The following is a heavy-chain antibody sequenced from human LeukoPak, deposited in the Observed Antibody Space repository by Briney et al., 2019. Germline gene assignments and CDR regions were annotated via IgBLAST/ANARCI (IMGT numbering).Heavy chain of an antibody. CDR1: GYTFTSYA. Sequence: GASVKVSCKASGYTFTSYAMHWVRQAPGQRLEWMGWINAGNGNTKYSQKFQGRVTITRDTSASTAYMELSSLRSEDTAVYYCARDLADYDILTHHYFDYWAREPWSPSPQ. V-gene: IGHV1-3*01. J-gene: IGHJ4*02. CDR2: INAGNGNT. CDR3: ARDLADYDILTHHYFDY. D-gene: IGHD3-9*01.